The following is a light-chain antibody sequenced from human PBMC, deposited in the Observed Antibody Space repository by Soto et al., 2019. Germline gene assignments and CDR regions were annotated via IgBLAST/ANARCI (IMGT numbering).Light chain of an antibody. CDR1: SSDVGSYNL. CDR2: AVS. Sequence: QSALTQRASVSGSPGQSITISCTGTSSDVGSYNLISWYQQYPGKAPKLMIYAVSKRPSGVSNRFSGSKSGNTASLTISGLQAEDEADYYCCSYAGSSTFYVFGTGTKVTVL. J-gene: IGLJ1*01. CDR3: CSYAGSSTFYV. V-gene: IGLV2-23*02.